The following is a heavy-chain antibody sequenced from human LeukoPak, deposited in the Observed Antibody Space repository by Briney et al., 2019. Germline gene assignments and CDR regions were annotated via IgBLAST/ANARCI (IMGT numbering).Heavy chain of an antibody. CDR2: MSPNSGNT. J-gene: IGHJ4*02. CDR1: GYTFTSYD. CDR3: ARGVTTRYYFDY. Sequence: ASVKVSCKASGYTFTSYDINWVRQATGQGLEWMGWMSPNSGNTGYAQKFQGRVTMTRNTSISTAYMELSSLRSEDTAVYYCARGVTTRYYFDYWGQGTLVTVSS. V-gene: IGHV1-8*01. D-gene: IGHD4-17*01.